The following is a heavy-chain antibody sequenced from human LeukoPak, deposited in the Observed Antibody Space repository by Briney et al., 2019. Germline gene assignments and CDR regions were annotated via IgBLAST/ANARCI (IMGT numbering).Heavy chain of an antibody. D-gene: IGHD3-10*01. V-gene: IGHV3-23*01. J-gene: IGHJ4*02. CDR2: ISGSGGST. CDR1: GFTFSSYA. Sequence: GGSLRLSCAASGFTFSSYAMSWVRQAPGKGLEWVSAISGSGGSTYYADSVKGRFTISRDNSKNTLYLQMNSLRAEDTAVYYCARGLGRRDKRLWFGELLGARAGTYYFDYWGQGTLVTVSS. CDR3: ARGLGRRDKRLWFGELLGARAGTYYFDY.